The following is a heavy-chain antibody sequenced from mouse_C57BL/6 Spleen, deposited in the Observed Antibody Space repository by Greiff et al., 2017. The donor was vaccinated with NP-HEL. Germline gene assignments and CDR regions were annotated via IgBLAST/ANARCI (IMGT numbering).Heavy chain of an antibody. CDR2: IDPNSGGT. Sequence: QVQLQHPGAELVKPGASVKLSCKASGYTFTSYWMHWVKQRPGRGLEWIGRIDPNSGGTKYNEKFKSKATMTVDKPSSTAYMQLSSLTSEDSAVYYCAREKYDGYYDWYFDVWGTGTTVTVSS. V-gene: IGHV1-72*01. CDR3: AREKYDGYYDWYFDV. CDR1: GYTFTSYW. J-gene: IGHJ1*03. D-gene: IGHD2-3*01.